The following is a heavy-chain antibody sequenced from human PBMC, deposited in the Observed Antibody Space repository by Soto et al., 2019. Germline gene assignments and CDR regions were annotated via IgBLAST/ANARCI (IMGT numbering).Heavy chain of an antibody. CDR3: AKDRSAGGYYVGRFDY. V-gene: IGHV3-23*01. CDR1: GFTFSSYA. J-gene: IGHJ4*02. Sequence: TGGSLILSCAASGFTFSSYAMSWVRQAPGKGLEWVSAISGSGGSTYYADSVKGRFTISRDNSKNTLYLQMNSLRAEDTAVYYCAKDRSAGGYYVGRFDYWGQGTLVTSSS. CDR2: ISGSGGST. D-gene: IGHD3-22*01.